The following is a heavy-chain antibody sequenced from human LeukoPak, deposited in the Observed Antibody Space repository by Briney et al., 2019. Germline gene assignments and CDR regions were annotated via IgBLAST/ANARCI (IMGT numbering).Heavy chain of an antibody. D-gene: IGHD6-19*01. CDR3: ARQSSGCFDY. Sequence: PGESPEIYCKGSGYSFTSYWIDWVRQMPGKGLEWMGTIYPGDSDTRYSPSFQGQVTISADKSISTAYLQWSSLKASDTAMYYCARQSSGCFDYWGQGTLVTVSS. CDR1: GYSFTSYW. J-gene: IGHJ4*02. V-gene: IGHV5-51*01. CDR2: IYPGDSDT.